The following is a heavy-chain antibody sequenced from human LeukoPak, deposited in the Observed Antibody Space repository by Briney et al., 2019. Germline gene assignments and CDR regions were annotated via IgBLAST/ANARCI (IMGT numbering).Heavy chain of an antibody. CDR1: GYTFTTYG. Sequence: GASVTVSYKASGYTFTTYGITWVRQAPGQGLEWMGWISAYNGNTNYAQRVQGRVTMTTDTSTGTAYMELRSLRSDDTAVYYCARDDERPLSYFDYWGQARLVTVSS. J-gene: IGHJ4*02. CDR3: ARDDERPLSYFDY. CDR2: ISAYNGNT. D-gene: IGHD6-25*01. V-gene: IGHV1-18*01.